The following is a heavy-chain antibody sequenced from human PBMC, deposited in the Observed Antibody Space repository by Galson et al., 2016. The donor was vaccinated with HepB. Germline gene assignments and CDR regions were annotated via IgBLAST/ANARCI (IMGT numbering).Heavy chain of an antibody. CDR2: IHPGDSDT. D-gene: IGHD3-22*01. V-gene: IGHV5-51*01. Sequence: QSGAEVKKPGDSLKISCKGSGYSFSTYWIGWVRQMPGKGLEWMGIIHPGDSDTRYSPSFQGQVTISADTSINTAYLQWSSLKASDTAIYYCTSPRPSYETSDSFSDYWGQGTLVTVSS. J-gene: IGHJ4*02. CDR1: GYSFSTYW. CDR3: TSPRPSYETSDSFSDY.